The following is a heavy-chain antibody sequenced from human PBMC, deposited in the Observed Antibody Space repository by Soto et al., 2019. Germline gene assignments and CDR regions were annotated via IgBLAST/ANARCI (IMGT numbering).Heavy chain of an antibody. CDR3: AKLIGYYYYYGMVV. CDR1: GFTFSSYA. J-gene: IGHJ6*02. CDR2: ISGSGGST. Sequence: GGSLRLSCAASGFTFSSYAMSWVRQAPGKGLEWVSAISGSGGSTYYADSVKGRFTISRDNSKNTLYLQMNSLRAEDTAVYYCAKLIGYYYYYGMVVWGQGTTVTVSS. V-gene: IGHV3-23*01.